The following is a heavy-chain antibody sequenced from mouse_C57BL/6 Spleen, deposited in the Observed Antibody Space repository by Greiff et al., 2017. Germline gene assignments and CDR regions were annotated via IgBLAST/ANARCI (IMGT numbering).Heavy chain of an antibody. CDR1: GYTFTDYY. J-gene: IGHJ4*01. V-gene: IGHV1-19*01. D-gene: IGHD1-1*01. CDR3: ARGGSSSYAMDY. CDR2: INPYNGGT. Sequence: EVKLVESGPVLVKPGASVKMSCKASGYTFTDYYMNWVKQSHGKSLEWIGVINPYNGGTSYNQKFKGKATLTVDKSSSTAYMELNSLTSEDSAVYYCARGGSSSYAMDYWGQGTSVTVSS.